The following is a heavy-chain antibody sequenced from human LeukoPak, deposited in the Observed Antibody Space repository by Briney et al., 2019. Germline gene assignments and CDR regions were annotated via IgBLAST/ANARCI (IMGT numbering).Heavy chain of an antibody. Sequence: GGSLRLSCAASGFTFNTHGMHWVRQAPGKGLEWVAAIWFDGSVKHYSDAVKGRFTISRDNSKNTLYLQMNSLRAEDTAVYYCAKGKVVPATIYDYWSQGTLVTVSS. J-gene: IGHJ4*02. D-gene: IGHD2-2*02. CDR3: AKGKVVPATIYDY. V-gene: IGHV3-33*06. CDR1: GFTFNTHG. CDR2: IWFDGSVK.